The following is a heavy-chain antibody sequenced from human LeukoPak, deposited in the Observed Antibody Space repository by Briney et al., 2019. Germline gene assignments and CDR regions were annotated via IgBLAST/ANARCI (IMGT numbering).Heavy chain of an antibody. Sequence: PGRSLRLSCAASGFTFSSYGMHWVRQAPGKGLEWVAVIWYDGSNKYYADSVKGRFTISRDNSKNTLYLQMNSLRAEDTAVYYCARGTFDGYFDYWGQGTLVTVSS. J-gene: IGHJ4*02. D-gene: IGHD2/OR15-2a*01. V-gene: IGHV3-30*19. CDR1: GFTFSSYG. CDR2: IWYDGSNK. CDR3: ARGTFDGYFDY.